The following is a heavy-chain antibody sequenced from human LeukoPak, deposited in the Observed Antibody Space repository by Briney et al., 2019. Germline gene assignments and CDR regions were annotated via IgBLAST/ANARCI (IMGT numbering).Heavy chain of an antibody. V-gene: IGHV4-59*08. D-gene: IGHD3-22*01. CDR1: GGSFSGYY. CDR3: ARQREYYESSGYYSFDY. J-gene: IGHJ4*02. Sequence: SETLSLTCAVYGGSFSGYYWSWIRQPPGKGLEWIGYIYYSGSTNYNPSLKSRVTISVDTSKNQFSLKLSSVTAADTAIYYCARQREYYESSGYYSFDYWGQGTLVTVSS. CDR2: IYYSGST.